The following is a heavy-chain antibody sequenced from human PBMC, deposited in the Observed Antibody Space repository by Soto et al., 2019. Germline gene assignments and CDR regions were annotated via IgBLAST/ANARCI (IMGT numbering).Heavy chain of an antibody. CDR2: IYFSGGT. CDR1: GGSISSYY. J-gene: IGHJ4*02. Sequence: SETLSLTCTVSGGSISSYYWSWIRQPPGKGLEWIGYIYFSGGTNYNPSLKSRVTISVDTSKNQFSLKLSSVTAADTAVYYYARESRGWYGSIWDYWGQGALVTVSS. CDR3: ARESRGWYGSIWDY. V-gene: IGHV4-59*12. D-gene: IGHD6-19*01.